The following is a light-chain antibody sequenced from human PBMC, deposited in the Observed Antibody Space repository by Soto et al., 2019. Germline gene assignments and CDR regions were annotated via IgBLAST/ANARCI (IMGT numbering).Light chain of an antibody. V-gene: IGLV2-14*01. CDR3: TSYTSNSTYV. CDR1: SSDVGDYNY. CDR2: EVS. Sequence: QSALTQPASASGSPGQSITISCTGTSSDVGDYNYVSWYQHHPGKAPKLIIFEVSYRPSGVSNRFSGSKSGNTASLTISGLQAEDEAEYFCTSYTSNSTYVFGTGTKVTVL. J-gene: IGLJ1*01.